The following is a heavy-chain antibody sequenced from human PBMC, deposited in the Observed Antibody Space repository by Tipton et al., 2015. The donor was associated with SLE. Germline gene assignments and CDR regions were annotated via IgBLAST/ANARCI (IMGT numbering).Heavy chain of an antibody. CDR2: IIPITGFA. J-gene: IGHJ3*02. Sequence: QLVQSGPEVKSPGSSAKVSCKASGGTFTRDSISWVRQAPGQGLEWMGGIIPITGFANYAQKFKGRVTITADESTSTAHMELSSLRSEDTAVYYCARGRTIAARSAFDIWGQGTMVTVSS. V-gene: IGHV1-69*01. CDR3: ARGRTIAARSAFDI. D-gene: IGHD6-6*01. CDR1: GGTFTRDS.